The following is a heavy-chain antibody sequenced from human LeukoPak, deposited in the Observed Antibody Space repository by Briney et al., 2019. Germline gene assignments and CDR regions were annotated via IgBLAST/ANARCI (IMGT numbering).Heavy chain of an antibody. D-gene: IGHD2-21*01. CDR1: GGSISSSNW. V-gene: IGHV4-4*02. CDR3: ARFSWGYSMTRRRNNYMDV. CDR2: IYHSGST. J-gene: IGHJ6*03. Sequence: KPSETLSLTCAVSGGSISSSNWWSWVRQPPGKGLEWIGEIYHSGSTNYNPSLKGRVTISVDKSKNQFSLKLSSVTAADTAVYYCARFSWGYSMTRRRNNYMDVWGKGTTVTVSS.